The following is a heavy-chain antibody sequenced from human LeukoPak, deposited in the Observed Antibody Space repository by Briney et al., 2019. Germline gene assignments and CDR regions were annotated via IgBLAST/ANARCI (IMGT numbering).Heavy chain of an antibody. Sequence: SETLSLTCAVYGGSFSGYYWSWIRQPPGKGLEWIGEINHSGSTNYNPSLKSRVTISVDTSKNQFSLKLSSVTAADTAVYYCAREARRTTVAGWFDPWGQGTLVTVSS. CDR2: INHSGST. V-gene: IGHV4-34*01. D-gene: IGHD4-23*01. CDR1: GGSFSGYY. CDR3: AREARRTTVAGWFDP. J-gene: IGHJ5*02.